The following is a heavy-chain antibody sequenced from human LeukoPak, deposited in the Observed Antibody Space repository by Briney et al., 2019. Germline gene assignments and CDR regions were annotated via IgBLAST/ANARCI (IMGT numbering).Heavy chain of an antibody. Sequence: ASVKVSGKASGYTFTSYDINWVRQATGQGLEWMGWMNPNSGNTGYAQKFQGRVTMTRNTSISTAYMELSSLRSEDTAVYYCARSDSSGYYYYDWFDPWGQGTLVTVSS. V-gene: IGHV1-8*01. J-gene: IGHJ5*02. CDR1: GYTFTSYD. CDR2: MNPNSGNT. D-gene: IGHD3-22*01. CDR3: ARSDSSGYYYYDWFDP.